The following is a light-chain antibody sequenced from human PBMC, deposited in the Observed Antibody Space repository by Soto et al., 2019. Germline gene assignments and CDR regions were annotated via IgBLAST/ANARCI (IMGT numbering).Light chain of an antibody. Sequence: DIQVTQSPSSLSASVGDRVTITCRASQSISSYLNWYQQKPGKAPKLLIYAASSLQSGVPSRFSGSGSGTDFTLTISSLQPEDFATYYCQQSYSTPTFGQGTKVDIK. CDR2: AAS. J-gene: IGKJ1*01. CDR1: QSISSY. V-gene: IGKV1-39*01. CDR3: QQSYSTPT.